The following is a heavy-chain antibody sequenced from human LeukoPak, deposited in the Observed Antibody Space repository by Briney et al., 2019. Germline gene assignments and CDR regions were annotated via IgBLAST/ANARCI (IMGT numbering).Heavy chain of an antibody. CDR2: IHTGGST. Sequence: GGSLRLSCAASGFTFSSYSMNWVRQAPGKGLEWVSVIHTGGSTYYADSVKGRFIISRDYSKNTLYLQMNNLRAEDTAVYYCARARDFDFWGQGTLVTVSS. V-gene: IGHV3-66*01. CDR3: ARARDFDF. CDR1: GFTFSSYS. J-gene: IGHJ4*02.